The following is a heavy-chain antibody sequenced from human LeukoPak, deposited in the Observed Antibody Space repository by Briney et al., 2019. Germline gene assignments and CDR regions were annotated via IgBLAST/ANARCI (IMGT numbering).Heavy chain of an antibody. CDR3: ARAKYSSRWSLDY. CDR1: GFTFNIYW. Sequence: GGSLRLSCATSGFTFNIYWMQWVRQVPGKGLVWVSRIDSNGGGATYADSVKGRFTTSRDNGNNTMYLQMNSLRAEDTAVYYCARAKYSSRWSLDYWGQGALVTVSS. D-gene: IGHD6-13*01. V-gene: IGHV3-74*03. CDR2: IDSNGGGA. J-gene: IGHJ4*02.